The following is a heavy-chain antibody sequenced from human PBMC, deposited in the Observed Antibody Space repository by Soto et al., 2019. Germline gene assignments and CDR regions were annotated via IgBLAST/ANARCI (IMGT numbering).Heavy chain of an antibody. V-gene: IGHV4-59*08. CDR3: ARQWEGDY. CDR2: ASYSGSP. D-gene: IGHD1-26*01. Sequence: QVQLQESGPGLVKPSETLSLTCTVSGGSISSHYWSWIRQPPGEGLEWIGRASYSGSPSYNPSLTSRGTISIDTSKNQFPLKLTSVTAADTAVYYCARQWEGDYWGQGTLVTVSS. CDR1: GGSISSHY. J-gene: IGHJ4*02.